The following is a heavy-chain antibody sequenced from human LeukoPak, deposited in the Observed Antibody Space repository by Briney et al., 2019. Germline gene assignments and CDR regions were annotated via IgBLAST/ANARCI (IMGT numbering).Heavy chain of an antibody. CDR2: IYPGDSDT. CDR1: GYSFSNHW. Sequence: GESLKISCKGSGYSFSNHWIGWVRQLPGKGLEWMGIIYPGDSDTRYSPSFQGQVTISADKSISAAYLQWSSLKASDTAMYYCARRPSGDSAFYFDYWGQGTLVTVSS. CDR3: ARRPSGDSAFYFDY. D-gene: IGHD2-21*02. J-gene: IGHJ4*02. V-gene: IGHV5-51*01.